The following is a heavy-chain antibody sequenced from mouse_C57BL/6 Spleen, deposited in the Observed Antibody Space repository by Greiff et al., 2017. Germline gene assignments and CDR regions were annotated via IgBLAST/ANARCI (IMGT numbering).Heavy chain of an antibody. Sequence: QVQLQQPGAELVRPGSSVKLSCKASGYTFTSYWMDWVKQRPGQGLEWIGNIYPSDSETHYNQKFKDKATLTVDKSSSTAYMQLSSLTSEDSAVYYCARGTTGVAPGFAYWGQGTLVTVSA. V-gene: IGHV1-61*01. CDR1: GYTFTSYW. D-gene: IGHD1-1*01. CDR2: IYPSDSET. CDR3: ARGTTGVAPGFAY. J-gene: IGHJ3*01.